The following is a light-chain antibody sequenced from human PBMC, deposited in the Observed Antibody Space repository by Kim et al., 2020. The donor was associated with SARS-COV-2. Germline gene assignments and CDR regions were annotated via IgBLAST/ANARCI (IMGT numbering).Light chain of an antibody. J-gene: IGLJ2*01. Sequence: GQSVAISCTGTRSDVVGYNYVSWFQQHPGKAPKLIIFEVNKRPSGVPDRFSGSKSGNTASLTVSELQAEDEADYYCSSYGGSSNLIFGGGTKLTVL. CDR1: RSDVVGYNY. CDR3: SSYGGSSNLI. CDR2: EVN. V-gene: IGLV2-8*01.